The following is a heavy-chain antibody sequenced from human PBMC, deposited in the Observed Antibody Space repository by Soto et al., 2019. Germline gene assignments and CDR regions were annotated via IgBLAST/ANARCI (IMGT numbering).Heavy chain of an antibody. J-gene: IGHJ6*02. D-gene: IGHD6-13*01. Sequence: PGGSLRLSCAASGFTVSSNYMSWVRQAPGKGLEWVSVIYSGGSTYYADSVKGRFTISRDNSKNTLYLQMSSLRAEDTAVYYCAKDEPVIAAAVDYYGMYVWGQGTTVTVSS. V-gene: IGHV3-66*01. CDR3: AKDEPVIAAAVDYYGMYV. CDR2: IYSGGST. CDR1: GFTVSSNY.